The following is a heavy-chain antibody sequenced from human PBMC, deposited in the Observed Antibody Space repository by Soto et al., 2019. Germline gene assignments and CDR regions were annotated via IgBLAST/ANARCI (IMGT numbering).Heavy chain of an antibody. CDR1: GFTFSSYS. Sequence: EVQLVESGGGLVKPGGSLRLSCAASGFTFSSYSMNWVRQAPGKGLEWVSSISSSSSYIYYADSVKGRFTISRDNAKNSLYLQMNSLRAEDTAVYYCARDWAGSIFGVVIGAFDIWGQGTMVTVSS. CDR2: ISSSSSYI. J-gene: IGHJ3*02. V-gene: IGHV3-21*01. D-gene: IGHD3-3*01. CDR3: ARDWAGSIFGVVIGAFDI.